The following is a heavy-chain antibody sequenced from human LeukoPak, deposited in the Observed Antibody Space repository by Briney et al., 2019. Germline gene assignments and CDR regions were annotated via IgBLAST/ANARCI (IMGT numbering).Heavy chain of an antibody. J-gene: IGHJ4*02. Sequence: HTEGSLRLSCAASGFTFSSYAMSWVRQAPGKGLEWVSAISVSGSSTYYADSVKGPFTMSRATAKHTLCLQSYSLTAEDTTAYRCANTRWLLRGLDYWGQGTLVTVSS. D-gene: IGHD5-24*01. CDR3: ANTRWLLRGLDY. CDR1: GFTFSSYA. CDR2: ISVSGSST. V-gene: IGHV3-23*01.